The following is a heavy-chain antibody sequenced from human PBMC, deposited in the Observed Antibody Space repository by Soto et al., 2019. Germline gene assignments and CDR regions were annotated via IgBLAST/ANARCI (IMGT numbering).Heavy chain of an antibody. CDR2: IYYSGNT. Sequence: QVRLQEWGPGLVKPSQTLSLKCSVSGGSITTGGRYWSWIRQLPGKGLEWIGDIYYSGNTYYNASLRRRVSISVEATKNQFFLKLSSVTAADTAVYYCAQALVFAGGDGFDIWGQGRLVTVSS. CDR1: GGSITTGGRY. D-gene: IGHD6-6*01. V-gene: IGHV4-31*02. CDR3: AQALVFAGGDGFDI. J-gene: IGHJ3*02.